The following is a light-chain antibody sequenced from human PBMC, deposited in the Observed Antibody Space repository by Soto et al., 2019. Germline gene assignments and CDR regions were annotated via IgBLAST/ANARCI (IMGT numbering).Light chain of an antibody. CDR3: SSYTSSSTTYV. CDR2: EVS. CDR1: SSDVGGYNY. V-gene: IGLV2-14*01. J-gene: IGLJ1*01. Sequence: QSVLTHPASVSGSPGHSITISCTGTSSDVGGYNYVSWYQQHPGKAPKLMIYEVSNRPSGVSNRFSGSKSGNTASLTISGLQAEDEADYYCSSYTSSSTTYVFGTGTKVTGL.